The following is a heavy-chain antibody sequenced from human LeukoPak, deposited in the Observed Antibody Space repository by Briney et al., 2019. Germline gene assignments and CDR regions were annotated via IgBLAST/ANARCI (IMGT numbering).Heavy chain of an antibody. Sequence: GGSLRLSCAASGFTFSSYGMPWVRQAPGKGLEWVAVISYDGSNKYYADSVKGRFTISRDNSKNTLYLQMNSLRAEDTAVYYCAKGTVLWFGELFDYFDYWGQGTLVTVSS. CDR1: GFTFSSYG. CDR3: AKGTVLWFGELFDYFDY. D-gene: IGHD3-10*01. CDR2: ISYDGSNK. J-gene: IGHJ4*02. V-gene: IGHV3-30*18.